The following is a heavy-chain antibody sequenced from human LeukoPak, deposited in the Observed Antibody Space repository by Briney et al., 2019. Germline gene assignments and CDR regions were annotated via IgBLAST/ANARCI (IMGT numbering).Heavy chain of an antibody. D-gene: IGHD3-16*01. Sequence: GGSLRLSCAASGFTFSSYVMSWVRQAPGKGLEWVSSISISGGITYYADSVKGRFTVSRDNSQNTLYLQINTLIAEDTAVYYCAEGGSPLDFWGQGTLVAVSS. V-gene: IGHV3-23*05. CDR3: AEGGSPLDF. J-gene: IGHJ4*02. CDR1: GFTFSSYV. CDR2: ISISGGIT.